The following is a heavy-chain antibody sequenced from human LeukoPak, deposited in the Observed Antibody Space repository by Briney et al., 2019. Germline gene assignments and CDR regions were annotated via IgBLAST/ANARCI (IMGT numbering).Heavy chain of an antibody. Sequence: PGRSLRLSCAASGFTVDNSYMSWVRQAPGKGLDWVSILYSGGTTYYADSVKGRFNISRDNSKNTVFLQMDSLRAEDTAVYYCARDMGDASDIWGQGTMVTVSS. V-gene: IGHV3-66*01. D-gene: IGHD3-10*01. CDR2: LYSGGTT. CDR1: GFTVDNSY. J-gene: IGHJ3*02. CDR3: ARDMGDASDI.